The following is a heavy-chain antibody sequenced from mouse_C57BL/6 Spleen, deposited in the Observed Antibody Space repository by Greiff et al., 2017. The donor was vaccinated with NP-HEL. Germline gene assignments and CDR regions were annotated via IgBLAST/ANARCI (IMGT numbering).Heavy chain of an antibody. Sequence: VKLVESGPELVKPGASVKISCKASGYAFSSSWMNWVKQRPGKGLEWIGRIYPGDGDTNYNGKFKGKATLTADKSSSTAYMQLSSLTSEDSAVYFCARSYYGSSYVYYYAMDYWGQGTSVTVSS. CDR2: IYPGDGDT. CDR1: GYAFSSSW. J-gene: IGHJ4*01. D-gene: IGHD1-1*01. V-gene: IGHV1-82*01. CDR3: ARSYYGSSYVYYYAMDY.